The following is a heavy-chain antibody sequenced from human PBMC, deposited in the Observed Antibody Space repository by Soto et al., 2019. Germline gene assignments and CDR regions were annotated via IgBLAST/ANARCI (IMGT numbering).Heavy chain of an antibody. Sequence: GGSLRLSCSACGFTFSSYAMNWVRQAPGKGLEWVSAISGSGISTYYADSVQGRFIISRDNSKNTLYLQMNSLRVEDTAVYYCTKDAATTVTTAPYFWGQGTLVTVSS. CDR1: GFTFSSYA. J-gene: IGHJ4*02. CDR2: ISGSGIST. CDR3: TKDAATTVTTAPYF. D-gene: IGHD4-17*01. V-gene: IGHV3-23*01.